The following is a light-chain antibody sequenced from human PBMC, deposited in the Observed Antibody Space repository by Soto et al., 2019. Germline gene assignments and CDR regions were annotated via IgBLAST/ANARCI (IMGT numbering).Light chain of an antibody. CDR2: DAS. CDR3: QQLNSYPIT. V-gene: IGKV1-9*01. Sequence: IQLTQSPSSLSASVGDRFTITCRASQGISSYLAWYQQKPGKAPKLLIYDASTLQSGVPSRFSGSGSGTDFTLTISSLQPEDFATYYCQQLNSYPITFSQGTRLEIK. CDR1: QGISSY. J-gene: IGKJ5*01.